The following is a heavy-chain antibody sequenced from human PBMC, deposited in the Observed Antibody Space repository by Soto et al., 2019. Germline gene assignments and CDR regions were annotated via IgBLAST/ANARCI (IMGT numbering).Heavy chain of an antibody. D-gene: IGHD6-25*01. J-gene: IGHJ4*02. CDR1: GDSMRGYHFY. CDR3: EYGSSSACIEY. CDR2: AYFSGGNT. V-gene: IGHV4-39*01. Sequence: SETLSLTCSVSGDSMRGYHFYWGWIRQAPGKGLEWIGSAYFSGGNTYYSLSLKSRVSISVDTSKNEFSLRLTSLTAAETAVYFREYGSSSACIEYWGQGTLGTVSS.